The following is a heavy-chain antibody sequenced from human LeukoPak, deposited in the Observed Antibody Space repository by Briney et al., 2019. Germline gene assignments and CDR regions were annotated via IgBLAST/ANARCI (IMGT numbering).Heavy chain of an antibody. CDR1: GDTFSSYA. CDR3: VRVGYCSSTSCYTHYYYYYGMDV. J-gene: IGHJ6*02. D-gene: IGHD2-2*02. CDR2: IIPILAIA. V-gene: IGHV1-69*04. Sequence: GSSVKVSCKASGDTFSSYAISWVRQAPGQGLEWMGRIIPILAIANYAQKFQGRVTITADKSTSTAYMELSSLRSEDTAVYYCVRVGYCSSTSCYTHYYYYYGMDVWGQGTTVTVSS.